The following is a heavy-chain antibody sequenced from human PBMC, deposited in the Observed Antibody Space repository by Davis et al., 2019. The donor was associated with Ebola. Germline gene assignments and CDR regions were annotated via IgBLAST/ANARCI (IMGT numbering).Heavy chain of an antibody. CDR3: ARFSGSGWYGGDYYYHYGMDV. J-gene: IGHJ6*02. D-gene: IGHD6-19*01. Sequence: SETLSLTCTVSGGSISSYYWSWIRQPPGKGLEWIGYIYYSGSTNYNPSLKSRVTIPVDTSKNQFSLKLSSVTAADTAVYYCARFSGSGWYGGDYYYHYGMDVWGQGTTVTVSS. CDR1: GGSISSYY. V-gene: IGHV4-59*08. CDR2: IYYSGST.